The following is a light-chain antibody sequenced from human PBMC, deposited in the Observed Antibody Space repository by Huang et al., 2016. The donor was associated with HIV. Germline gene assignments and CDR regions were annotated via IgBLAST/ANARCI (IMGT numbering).Light chain of an antibody. Sequence: EVVMTQSPATLSVSPGERATLSCRASHSVNSNLAWFQQNPGQAPRLLIYGASTRSTGIPARFSGSGSGTEFTLTISSLQSEDLAVYYCQQYNNWPITFGPGTKVDI. J-gene: IGKJ3*01. CDR3: QQYNNWPIT. CDR2: GAS. V-gene: IGKV3D-15*01. CDR1: HSVNSN.